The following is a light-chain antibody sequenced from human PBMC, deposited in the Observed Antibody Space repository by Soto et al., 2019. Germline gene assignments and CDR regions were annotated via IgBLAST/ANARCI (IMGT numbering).Light chain of an antibody. CDR3: QQYGSSQWT. CDR1: QSVSRSS. CDR2: GAS. V-gene: IGKV3-20*01. J-gene: IGKJ1*01. Sequence: EIVLTQSPGTLSLSPGERATLSCRASQSVSRSSLAWYQQKPGQAPRLLIYGASSRATGIPDRFSGSGSGTDFTLTISRLEPEDFAVYYCQQYGSSQWTFGQGTKVEIK.